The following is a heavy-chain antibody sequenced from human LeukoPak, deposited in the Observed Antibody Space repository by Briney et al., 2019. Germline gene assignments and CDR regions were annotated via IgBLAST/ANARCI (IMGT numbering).Heavy chain of an antibody. D-gene: IGHD3-22*01. CDR3: ARVATYYYDSSAEAFDI. Sequence: SVNVSCKASGGTFSSYAISWVRQAPGQGLEWMGGIIPIFGTANYAQKFQGRVTITADESTSTAYMELSSLRSEDTAVYYCARVATYYYDSSAEAFDIWGQGTMVTVSS. J-gene: IGHJ3*02. CDR2: IIPIFGTA. CDR1: GGTFSSYA. V-gene: IGHV1-69*13.